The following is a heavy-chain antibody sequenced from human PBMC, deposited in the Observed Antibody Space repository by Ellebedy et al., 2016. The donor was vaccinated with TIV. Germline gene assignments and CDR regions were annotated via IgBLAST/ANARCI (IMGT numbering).Heavy chain of an antibody. CDR1: GFIVSTNH. D-gene: IGHD3-10*01. CDR3: AKGSFHFGDKSERIYSFQY. CDR2: GGYT. V-gene: IGHV3-53*04. J-gene: IGHJ4*02. Sequence: GESLKISCTASGFIVSTNHMSWVRQAPGKGLEWVGGYTNYADSVNGRFTVSTHTSRNTLYLHMTNLETEDTAVYYYAKGSFHFGDKSERIYSFQYWGQGTLVTVSS.